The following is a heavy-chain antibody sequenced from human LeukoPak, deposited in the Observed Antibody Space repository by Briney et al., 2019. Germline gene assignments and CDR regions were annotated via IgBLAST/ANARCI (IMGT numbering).Heavy chain of an antibody. Sequence: GGSLRLSCEVPEFTFSSYGMRWVRQVPGKGLEWVAFIGSDANMRLYRDSVKGRFTISRDNSKNTLSLQMNSLRAEDTAVYHCAREMRSAYFDAFDIWGQGTKVTVSS. D-gene: IGHD3-22*01. CDR2: IGSDANMR. V-gene: IGHV3-30*02. CDR3: AREMRSAYFDAFDI. J-gene: IGHJ3*02. CDR1: EFTFSSYG.